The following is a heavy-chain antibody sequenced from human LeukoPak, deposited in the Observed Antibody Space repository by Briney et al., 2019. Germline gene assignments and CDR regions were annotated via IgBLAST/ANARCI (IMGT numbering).Heavy chain of an antibody. CDR1: SDSISSYY. CDR2: IYYSGTT. D-gene: IGHD3-16*01. Sequence: PSETLSLTCTVSSDSISSYYWSWIRQPPGKGLEWIGYIYYSGTTKYNPSLKSRVPISIDTSKNQFSLKLSSVTAADTAVYYCPKVMGSDNGWAFDIWGQGTMVTVSS. V-gene: IGHV4-59*01. CDR3: PKVMGSDNGWAFDI. J-gene: IGHJ3*02.